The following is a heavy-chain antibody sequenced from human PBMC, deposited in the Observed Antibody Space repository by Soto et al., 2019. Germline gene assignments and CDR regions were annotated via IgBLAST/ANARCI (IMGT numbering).Heavy chain of an antibody. Sequence: WESXRLSCSASGFTFSSYSIIWVRQAPGKGLEWVSAISGSGGSTYYADSVNGRFNISRDNSKDTLYLQMNSLRAEDTAVYYSAKCVSYDLNHPDFHIWGKRQIVTVS. CDR2: ISGSGGST. J-gene: IGHJ3*02. V-gene: IGHV3-23*01. CDR1: GFTFSSYS. CDR3: AKCVSYDLNHPDFHI. D-gene: IGHD3-16*01.